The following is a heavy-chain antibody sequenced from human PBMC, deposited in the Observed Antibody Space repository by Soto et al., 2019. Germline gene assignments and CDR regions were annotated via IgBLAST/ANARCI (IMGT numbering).Heavy chain of an antibody. J-gene: IGHJ4*02. CDR1: GFSLIARGVG. Sequence: SGPTLVNPSQTLTLTCTFSGFSLIARGVGVGWIRQPPGKALEWLALIYWDDDKRYSPSVKSRVTIARDTSKNQVLLILTDMDPVDSATHCCVRNLGNNPPDYLGPRTLVAVAS. CDR3: VRNLGNNPPDY. CDR2: IYWDDDK. V-gene: IGHV2-5*02. D-gene: IGHD1-1*01.